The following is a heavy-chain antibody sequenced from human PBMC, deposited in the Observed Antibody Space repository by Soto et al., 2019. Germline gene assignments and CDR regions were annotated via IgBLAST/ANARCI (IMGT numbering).Heavy chain of an antibody. CDR2: VYPSGNT. CDR1: GDSVTNGFY. Sequence: SETRSRTCGVSGDSVTNGFYWAWIRQAPGKGLEWIGSVYPSGNTYYNPSLKSRVTISVDTPKNQFSLTLNSVTAADTALYYCAGYTDSHNWFDPWGQGTLVTVSS. D-gene: IGHD2-2*02. V-gene: IGHV4-38-2*01. J-gene: IGHJ5*02. CDR3: AGYTDSHNWFDP.